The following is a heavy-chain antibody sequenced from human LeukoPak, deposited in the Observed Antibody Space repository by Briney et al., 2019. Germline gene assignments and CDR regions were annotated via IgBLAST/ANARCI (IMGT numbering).Heavy chain of an antibody. CDR2: ISSSSSYI. Sequence: GGSLRLSCAASGFTFSSYSMNWVRQAPGKGLEWVSSISSSSSYIYYADSVKGRFTISRDNAKNSLYLQMNSLRAEHTAVYYCARDQRFLEGLFLPPPSYYYYGMDVWGQGTTVTVSS. J-gene: IGHJ6*02. CDR1: GFTFSSYS. CDR3: ARDQRFLEGLFLPPPSYYYYGMDV. V-gene: IGHV3-21*01. D-gene: IGHD3-3*01.